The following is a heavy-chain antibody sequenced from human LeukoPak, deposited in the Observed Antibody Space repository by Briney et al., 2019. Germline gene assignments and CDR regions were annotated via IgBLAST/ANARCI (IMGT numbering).Heavy chain of an antibody. Sequence: PSETLSLTCTVSGYSLSSGFYWGWIRQPPAKGLEWIATMFHSGSTYYNPSLESRVTISMDTSKNQFSLRLISVTAADTALYYCARFGTRDNCCHPGVDTWGQGTPVTVSS. CDR2: MFHSGST. CDR1: GYSLSSGFY. J-gene: IGHJ5*02. D-gene: IGHD1-1*01. CDR3: ARFGTRDNCCHPGVDT. V-gene: IGHV4-38-2*02.